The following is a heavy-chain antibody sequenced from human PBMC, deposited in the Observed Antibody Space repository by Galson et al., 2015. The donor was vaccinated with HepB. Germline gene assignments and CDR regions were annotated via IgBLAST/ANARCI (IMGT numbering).Heavy chain of an antibody. CDR2: INPNNGGT. D-gene: IGHD4-17*01. CDR1: GYTFTDYY. J-gene: IGHJ5*02. Sequence: SVKVSCKASGYTFTDYYMHWVRQAPGQGLEWMGRINPNNGGTYYAQKFQGRVTMTRDTSISTAYMELTRLTPDDTAVYYCARDLDYAWGQGTLVTVSS. CDR3: ARDLDYA. V-gene: IGHV1-2*06.